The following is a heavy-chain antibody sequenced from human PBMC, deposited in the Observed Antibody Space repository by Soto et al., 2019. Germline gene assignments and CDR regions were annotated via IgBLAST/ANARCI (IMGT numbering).Heavy chain of an antibody. Sequence: QVQLVQSGAEVKKPGASVKVSCKASGYTFTSYDINWVRQATGQGLEWMGWMNPNNNNTGYAQKFQGRVTMTRNTAISTAYMELSSLGSEDTAVYYGVRGPHPYFNDYWGQGTLVTVSS. CDR2: MNPNNNNT. J-gene: IGHJ4*02. CDR3: VRGPHPYFNDY. D-gene: IGHD2-8*01. V-gene: IGHV1-8*01. CDR1: GYTFTSYD.